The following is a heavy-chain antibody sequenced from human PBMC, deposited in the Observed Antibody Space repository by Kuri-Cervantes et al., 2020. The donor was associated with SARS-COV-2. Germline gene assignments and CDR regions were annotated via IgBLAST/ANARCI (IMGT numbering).Heavy chain of an antibody. CDR2: INPSGGST. V-gene: IGHV1-46*01. D-gene: IGHD2-2*01. J-gene: IGHJ6*03. Sequence: ASVKVSCKASGYTFTSYAMHWVRQAPGQRLEWMGIINPSGGSTSYAQKFQGRVTMTRDTSTSTVYMELSSLRSEDTALYYCARYTLYCSSTSCYRAHYMDVWGKGTTVTVSS. CDR3: ARYTLYCSSTSCYRAHYMDV. CDR1: GYTFTSYA.